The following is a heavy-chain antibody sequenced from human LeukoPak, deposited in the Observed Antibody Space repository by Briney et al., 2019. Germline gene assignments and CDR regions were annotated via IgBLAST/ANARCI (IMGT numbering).Heavy chain of an antibody. V-gene: IGHV2-5*02. CDR1: GFSLSTSGVG. CDR2: IYWDDNK. Sequence: SGPTLVNPTQTLTLTCSFSGFSLSTSGVGVGWIRQPPGKALEWLALIYWDDNKRYSPSLGSRLTITKDTSKNQVVLIMTNMDPVDTATYFCARDYCSTTSCYQGWFDPWGQGTLVTVSS. J-gene: IGHJ5*02. CDR3: ARDYCSTTSCYQGWFDP. D-gene: IGHD2-2*01.